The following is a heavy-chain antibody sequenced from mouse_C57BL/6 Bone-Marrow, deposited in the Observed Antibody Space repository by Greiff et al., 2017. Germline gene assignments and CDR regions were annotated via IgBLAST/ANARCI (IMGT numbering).Heavy chain of an antibody. CDR2: IHPNSGST. Sequence: QVQLQQPGAELVKPGASVKLSCKASGYTFTSYWMHWVKQRPGQGLEWIGMIHPNSGSTNYNEKFKSKATLTVDKSSSTAYMQLSSLTSEDSAVYYCARQGLLRFYYVDYWGQGTTLTVSS. CDR1: GYTFTSYW. CDR3: ARQGLLRFYYVDY. V-gene: IGHV1-64*01. D-gene: IGHD2-3*01. J-gene: IGHJ2*01.